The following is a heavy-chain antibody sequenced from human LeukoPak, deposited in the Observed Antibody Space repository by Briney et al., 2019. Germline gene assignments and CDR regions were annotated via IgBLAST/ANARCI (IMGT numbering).Heavy chain of an antibody. CDR3: ARDSPRSHCSSTSCYNWFDP. CDR1: GRTFSSYA. CDR2: IIPIFGTA. Sequence: SVKVSCKASGRTFSSYAISWVRQAPGQGLEWMGGIIPIFGTANYAQKFQGRVTITADESTSTAYMELSSLRSEDTAVYYCARDSPRSHCSSTSCYNWFDPWGQGTLVTVSS. D-gene: IGHD2-2*01. V-gene: IGHV1-69*01. J-gene: IGHJ5*02.